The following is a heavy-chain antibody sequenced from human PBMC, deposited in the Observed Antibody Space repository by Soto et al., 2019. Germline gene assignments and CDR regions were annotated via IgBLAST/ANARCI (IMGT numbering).Heavy chain of an antibody. D-gene: IGHD1-26*01. CDR2: IHPSGQPI. J-gene: IGHJ3*01. CDR3: ARRARR. V-gene: IGHV3-48*03. CDR1: GFTFSSSE. Sequence: EVQLVESGGGLVQPGVSLRLSCAVSGFTFSSSEMYWVRQAPGKGLEWISYIHPSGQPIFYADSVKGRFTISRDNDNNSLFLQMNSLRAEDTAVYYCARRARRWGQGTMVTVSS.